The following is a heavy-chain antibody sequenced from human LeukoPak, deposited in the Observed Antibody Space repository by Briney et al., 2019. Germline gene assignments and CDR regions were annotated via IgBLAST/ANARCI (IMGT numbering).Heavy chain of an antibody. Sequence: ASVKVSCKASGYSFTTYDINWVRQALGQGLEWMGWMNPNSGKTNFAQKFQGRVTMTRTTSISTAYMEVSSLRPEDTAVCYCARGLSPSDYWGQGTLVTVSS. V-gene: IGHV1-8*01. CDR1: GYSFTTYD. J-gene: IGHJ4*02. CDR3: ARGLSPSDY. CDR2: MNPNSGKT.